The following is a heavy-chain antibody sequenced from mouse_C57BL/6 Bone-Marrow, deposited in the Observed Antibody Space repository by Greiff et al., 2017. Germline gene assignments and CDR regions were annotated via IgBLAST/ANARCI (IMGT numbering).Heavy chain of an antibody. D-gene: IGHD1-1*01. CDR1: GFNIKDYY. Sequence: EVQLQQSGAELVKPGASVKLSCTASGFNIKDYYIHWVKQRTEQGLEWIGRIDPEDGDTKYAPKFQDKATITADTSSNTAYLQLSSLTSEDTAVYYCTGSLIYYGTNYWGQGTTLTVSA. CDR3: TGSLIYYGTNY. V-gene: IGHV14-2*01. J-gene: IGHJ2*01. CDR2: IDPEDGDT.